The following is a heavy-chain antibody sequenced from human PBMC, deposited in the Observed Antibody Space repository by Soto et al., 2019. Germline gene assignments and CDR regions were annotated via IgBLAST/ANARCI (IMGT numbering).Heavy chain of an antibody. CDR2: IYYTGAT. V-gene: IGHV4-39*01. Sequence: QLQLQESGPGLVKPSETLSLICTVSGGSISNSDYYWGWIRQPPGKGPEWIAKIYYTGATDLNPSFKSRVTMSVDTSKNQFSLNLISVTAADTAMYYCARRDWGGYFDYWGQGILVTVSS. D-gene: IGHD3-3*01. CDR3: ARRDWGGYFDY. J-gene: IGHJ4*02. CDR1: GGSISNSDYY.